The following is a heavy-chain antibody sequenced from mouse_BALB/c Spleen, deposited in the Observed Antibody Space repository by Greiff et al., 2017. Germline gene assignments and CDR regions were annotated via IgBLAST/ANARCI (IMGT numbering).Heavy chain of an antibody. V-gene: IGHV2-6-5*01. Sequence: VKLVESGPGLVAPSQSLSITCTVSGFSLTDYGVSWIRQPPGKGLEWLGVIWGGGSTYYNSALKSRLSISKDNSKSQVFLKMNSLQTDDTAMYYCASVITTPYAMDYWGQGTSVTVSS. CDR2: IWGGGST. CDR1: GFSLTDYG. CDR3: ASVITTPYAMDY. J-gene: IGHJ4*01. D-gene: IGHD1-1*01.